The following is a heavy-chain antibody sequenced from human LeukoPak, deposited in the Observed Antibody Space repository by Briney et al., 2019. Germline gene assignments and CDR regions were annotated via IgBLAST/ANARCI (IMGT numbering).Heavy chain of an antibody. V-gene: IGHV4-39*07. CDR2: IYYSGST. Sequence: SETLSLTCTVSGGSISSSSYYWGWIRQPPGKGLEWIGSIYYSGSTYYNPSLKSRVTISVDTSKNQFSLKLSSVTAADTAVYYCGRITMVRGDVDVWGQGTTVTVPS. D-gene: IGHD3-10*01. CDR1: GGSISSSSYY. J-gene: IGHJ6*02. CDR3: GRITMVRGDVDV.